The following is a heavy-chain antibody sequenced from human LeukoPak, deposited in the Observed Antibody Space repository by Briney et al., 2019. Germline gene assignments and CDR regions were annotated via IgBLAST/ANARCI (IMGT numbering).Heavy chain of an antibody. V-gene: IGHV4-34*01. D-gene: IGHD5-18*01. Sequence: SETLSLTCAVYGGSFSGYYWSWIRQPPGKGLEWIGEINHSGGTNYNPFLKSRVTISVDTSKNQFSLKLSSVTAADTAVYYCARSARYGNGYYYYYYYMDVWGKGTTVTVSS. CDR2: INHSGGT. CDR3: ARSARYGNGYYYYYYYMDV. CDR1: GGSFSGYY. J-gene: IGHJ6*03.